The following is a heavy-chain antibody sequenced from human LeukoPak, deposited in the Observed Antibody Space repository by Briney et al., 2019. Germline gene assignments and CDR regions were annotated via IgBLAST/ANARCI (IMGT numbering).Heavy chain of an antibody. CDR3: ARDLFGSGSFYAY. J-gene: IGHJ4*02. CDR2: ISSGSSYI. CDR1: GFTFSSYS. Sequence: GGFLRLSCAASGFTFSSYSMNWVRQAPGKGLEWVSCISSGSSYIYYADSVKGRFTISRDNAKNSLYLQMNSLRAEDTAVYYCARDLFGSGSFYAYWGQGTLVTVSS. V-gene: IGHV3-21*01. D-gene: IGHD3-10*01.